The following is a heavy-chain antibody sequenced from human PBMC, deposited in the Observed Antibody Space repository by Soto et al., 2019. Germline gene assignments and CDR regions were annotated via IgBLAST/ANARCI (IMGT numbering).Heavy chain of an antibody. Sequence: SETLALTCTVSGGSLSSSSYYWGWVRQPPGKGLEWIGNIYYSGSTYYNPSLKSRVTISVDTSKNQFSLKLSSVTAADTAVYYCARSYNGDWFDPWGQGTLVTVS. J-gene: IGHJ5*02. CDR2: IYYSGST. D-gene: IGHD1-26*01. CDR1: GGSLSSSSYY. V-gene: IGHV4-39*07. CDR3: ARSYNGDWFDP.